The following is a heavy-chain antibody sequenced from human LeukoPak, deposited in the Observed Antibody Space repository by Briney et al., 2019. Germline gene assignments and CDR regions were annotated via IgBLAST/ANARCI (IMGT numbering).Heavy chain of an antibody. V-gene: IGHV3-49*03. J-gene: IGHJ3*02. CDR3: ASNGLIVGASADKEPSDI. D-gene: IGHD1-26*01. CDR2: IRSKAYGGTT. Sequence: GGSLRLSCTASGFTFGDYAMSWFRQAPGKGLEWVGFIRSKAYGGTTEYAASVKGRFTISRDDSKSIAYLQMNSLRAEDTAVYYCASNGLIVGASADKEPSDIWGQGTMVTVSS. CDR1: GFTFGDYA.